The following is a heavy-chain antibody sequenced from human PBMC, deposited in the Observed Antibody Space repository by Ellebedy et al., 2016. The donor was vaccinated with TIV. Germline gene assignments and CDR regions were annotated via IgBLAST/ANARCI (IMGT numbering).Heavy chain of an antibody. Sequence: AASVKVSCKASGGTFSSYAISWVRQAPGQRLEWMGWISAYNGNTNYAQKLQGRVTMTTDTSTSTAYMELRSLRSDDTAVYYCARDARFIVVVPAAMDYWGQGTLVTVSS. J-gene: IGHJ4*02. CDR3: ARDARFIVVVPAAMDY. D-gene: IGHD2-2*01. CDR1: GGTFSSYA. CDR2: ISAYNGNT. V-gene: IGHV1-18*01.